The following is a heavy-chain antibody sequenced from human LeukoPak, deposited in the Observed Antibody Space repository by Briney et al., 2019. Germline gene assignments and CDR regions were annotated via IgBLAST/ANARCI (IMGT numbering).Heavy chain of an antibody. Sequence: GGSLRLSCAASGFTFSSYAMSWVRQAPGKGLEWVSVISNSGGSTFYADSVKGRFTISRDNSKNTLYLQMNSLRAEDTAVYYCGKRASGSGTSLYYFDYWGQGTLVTVSS. CDR3: GKRASGSGTSLYYFDY. CDR2: ISNSGGST. J-gene: IGHJ4*02. V-gene: IGHV3-23*01. CDR1: GFTFSSYA. D-gene: IGHD3-10*01.